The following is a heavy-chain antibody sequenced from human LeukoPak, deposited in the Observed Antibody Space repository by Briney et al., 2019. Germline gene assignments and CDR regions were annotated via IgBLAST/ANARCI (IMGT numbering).Heavy chain of an antibody. Sequence: GESLKISCKGSGYSFTSYWIGWVRQMPGKGLEWMGIIYPGDSDTRYSPSFQGQVTISADKSISTAYLQWSSLKASDTAMYYCARSPYSSGYYFASGYWGQGTLVTVSS. CDR3: ARSPYSSGYYFASGY. CDR1: GYSFTSYW. D-gene: IGHD3-3*01. J-gene: IGHJ4*02. V-gene: IGHV5-51*01. CDR2: IYPGDSDT.